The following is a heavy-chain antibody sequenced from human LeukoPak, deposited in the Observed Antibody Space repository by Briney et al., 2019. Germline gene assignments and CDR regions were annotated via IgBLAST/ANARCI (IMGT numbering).Heavy chain of an antibody. J-gene: IGHJ4*02. CDR3: AKGRRQQLVYYFDY. Sequence: GGSLRLSCAASGFTFDDYAMHWVRQAPGKGLEWVSGISWNSGSIGYADSVKGRFTISRDNAKNSLYLQMNSLRAEDTALYYCAKGRRQQLVYYFDYWGQGTLVTVSS. CDR1: GFTFDDYA. V-gene: IGHV3-9*01. D-gene: IGHD6-13*01. CDR2: ISWNSGSI.